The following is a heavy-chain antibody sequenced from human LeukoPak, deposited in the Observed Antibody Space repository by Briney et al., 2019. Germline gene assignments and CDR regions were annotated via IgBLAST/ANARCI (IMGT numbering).Heavy chain of an antibody. Sequence: GASVKVSCKASGYTFTGYYMHWVRQAPGQGLEWMGWINPNSGGTNYAQKFQGRVTMTRDTSISTAYMELSRLRSEDTAVYYCAMTPRTYYYYMDVWGKGTTVTISS. CDR1: GYTFTGYY. V-gene: IGHV1-2*02. CDR3: AMTPRTYYYYMDV. J-gene: IGHJ6*03. CDR2: INPNSGGT. D-gene: IGHD1-14*01.